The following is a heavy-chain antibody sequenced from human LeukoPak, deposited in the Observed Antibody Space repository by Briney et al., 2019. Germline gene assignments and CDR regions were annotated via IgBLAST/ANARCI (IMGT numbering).Heavy chain of an antibody. Sequence: ASVKVSCKASGYTFTSYDINWVRQATGQGLEWMGWMNPNSGNTGYAQKFQGRVTMTRNTSISTAYMELSSLRSEDTAVYYCARGPISAITPIFDYWGQGTLVTVSS. CDR2: MNPNSGNT. CDR3: ARGPISAITPIFDY. V-gene: IGHV1-8*01. CDR1: GYTFTSYD. J-gene: IGHJ4*02. D-gene: IGHD4-23*01.